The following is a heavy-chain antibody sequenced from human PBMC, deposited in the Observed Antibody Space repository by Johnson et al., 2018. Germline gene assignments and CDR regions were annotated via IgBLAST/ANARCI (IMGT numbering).Heavy chain of an antibody. J-gene: IGHJ4*02. CDR2: IIPILGTA. Sequence: QVQLVQSGAEVKKPGSSVKVSCKASGGTFSSYAISWVRQAPGQGLEWMGGIIPILGTANYAQKFQGSVTITADESTSPAYMELSSLSSEDSAVYYCVRESLSGYGSYWGQGTLVTVSS. CDR3: VRESLSGYGSY. V-gene: IGHV1-69*12. D-gene: IGHD5-12*01. CDR1: GGTFSSYA.